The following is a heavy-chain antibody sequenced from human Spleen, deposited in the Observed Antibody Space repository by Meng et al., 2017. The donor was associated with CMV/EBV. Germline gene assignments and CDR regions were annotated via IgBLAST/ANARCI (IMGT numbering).Heavy chain of an antibody. CDR1: YA. Sequence: YAISWVRQAPGQGLEWMGGIIPILGIANEAQKFQGRVTITADKSTSTAYMELSSLRSEDTAVYYCASYYCSSTSCYSRPPNYWFDPWGQGTLVTVSS. CDR2: IIPILGIA. J-gene: IGHJ5*02. V-gene: IGHV1-69*10. CDR3: ASYYCSSTSCYSRPPNYWFDP. D-gene: IGHD2-2*01.